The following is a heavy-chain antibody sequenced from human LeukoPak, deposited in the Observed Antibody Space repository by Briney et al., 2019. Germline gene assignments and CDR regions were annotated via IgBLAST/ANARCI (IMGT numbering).Heavy chain of an antibody. J-gene: IGHJ5*02. D-gene: IGHD1-14*01. V-gene: IGHV1-46*01. Sequence: ASVTVSCKASGYTFTSYYMYWVRQAPGQGLEWMGVINPSGGSTSYAQKFQGRVTMTRDTSTSTVYMELSSLRSEDTAVYYCARGRQTGGSDPRGQGTLVTVSS. CDR1: GYTFTSYY. CDR2: INPSGGST. CDR3: ARGRQTGGSDP.